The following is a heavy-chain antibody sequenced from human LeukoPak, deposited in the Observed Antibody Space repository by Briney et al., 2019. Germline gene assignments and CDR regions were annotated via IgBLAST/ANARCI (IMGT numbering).Heavy chain of an antibody. Sequence: RGGSLLLSCAASGFSFSSYWMHWVRPAPGKGLVWVSRLNSDGSTTNYAESVKGRITISRDNAKNTLYLQMNSLRAEDTALYYCARRSAAKCAFDLWGQGTMVTVSS. V-gene: IGHV3-74*01. CDR2: LNSDGSTT. CDR1: GFSFSSYW. CDR3: ARRSAAKCAFDL. J-gene: IGHJ3*01.